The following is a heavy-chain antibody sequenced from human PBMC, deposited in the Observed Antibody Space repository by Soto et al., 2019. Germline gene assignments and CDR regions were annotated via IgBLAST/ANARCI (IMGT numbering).Heavy chain of an antibody. D-gene: IGHD6-19*01. CDR3: ATDNPIAVAGSVY. CDR2: ISSSSTYI. V-gene: IGHV3-21*01. Sequence: GGSLRLSCAASGFTFSTYSMNWVRQAPGKGLEWVSSISSSSTYIYSADSVKGRFTISRDNAKNSLYLQMNSLRAEDTAVYYCATDNPIAVAGSVYWGQGTLVTVSS. J-gene: IGHJ4*02. CDR1: GFTFSTYS.